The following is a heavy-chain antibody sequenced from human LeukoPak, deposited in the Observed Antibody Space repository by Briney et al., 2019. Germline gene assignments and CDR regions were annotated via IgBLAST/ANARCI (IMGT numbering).Heavy chain of an antibody. CDR2: ISSSSSYI. Sequence: GGSLRLSCAASGFTFSSYSMNWVRQAPGKGLEWVSSISSSSSYIYYADSVKGRFTISRHNAKNSLYLQMNSLRAEDTAVYYCARDRRLLLWFGELWDWGQGTMVTVSS. CDR1: GFTFSSYS. D-gene: IGHD3-10*01. J-gene: IGHJ3*01. CDR3: ARDRRLLLWFGELWD. V-gene: IGHV3-21*01.